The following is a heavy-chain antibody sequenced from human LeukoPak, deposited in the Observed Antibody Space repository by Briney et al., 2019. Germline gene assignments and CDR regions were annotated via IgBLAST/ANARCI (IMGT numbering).Heavy chain of an antibody. CDR2: IKQDGSAK. CDR1: GFTVNTYW. V-gene: IGHV3-7*01. CDR3: ARVSAGSGNDYLDY. J-gene: IGHJ4*02. Sequence: GGSLRLSCAASGFTVNTYWMNWVRQAPGKGLEWEANIKQDGSAKYYVDSVKGRFTISRDNAKKSLYLQMNSLRDEDTAVYYCARVSAGSGNDYLDYWGQGSLVTVSS. D-gene: IGHD5-12*01.